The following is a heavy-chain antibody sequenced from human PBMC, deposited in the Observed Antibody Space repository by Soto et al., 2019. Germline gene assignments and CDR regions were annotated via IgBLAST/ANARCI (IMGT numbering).Heavy chain of an antibody. CDR1: GYTFTGYY. CDR2: INPNSGGT. CDR3: ARTATTYYYYYYGMDV. J-gene: IGHJ6*02. V-gene: IGHV1-2*02. Sequence: ASVKVSCKASGYTFTGYYMHWVRQAPGQGLEWMGWINPNSGGTNYAQKFQGRVTMTRDTSISTAYMELSRLRSDDTAVYYCARTATTYYYYYYGMDVWGQGTTVTSP. D-gene: IGHD2-15*01.